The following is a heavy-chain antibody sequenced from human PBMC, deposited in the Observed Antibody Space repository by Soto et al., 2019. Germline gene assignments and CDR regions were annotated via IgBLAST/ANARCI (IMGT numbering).Heavy chain of an antibody. CDR3: AQEGTYYYDSSAYYSFDY. Sequence: LSLTCAASGFTFSTYGMHWVRQAPGKGLEWVAVISYDGSNKHYADSVKGRFTISRDNSKNTLYLHMNTLRAEDTAVYYCAQEGTYYYDSSAYYSFDYWGQGTLVTVSS. V-gene: IGHV3-30*18. J-gene: IGHJ4*02. CDR1: GFTFSTYG. D-gene: IGHD3-22*01. CDR2: ISYDGSNK.